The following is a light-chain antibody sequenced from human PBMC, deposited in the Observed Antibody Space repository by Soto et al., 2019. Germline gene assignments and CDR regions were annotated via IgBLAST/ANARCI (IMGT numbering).Light chain of an antibody. CDR1: SGSIVSNY. V-gene: IGLV6-57*01. Sequence: NFMLTQPHSVSESPGKTVTISCTRSSGSIVSNYVQWYQQRPGSSPTTVIYEDNQRPSEVPDRFSGSIDSSSNSASLTISGLKTEDEADYYCQSYDSSNHWVFGGGTKLTVL. CDR3: QSYDSSNHWV. J-gene: IGLJ3*02. CDR2: EDN.